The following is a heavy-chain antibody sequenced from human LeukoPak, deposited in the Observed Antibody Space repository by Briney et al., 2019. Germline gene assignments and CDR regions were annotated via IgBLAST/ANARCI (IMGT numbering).Heavy chain of an antibody. CDR1: GGSISSGDYY. Sequence: SETLSLTCTVSGGSISSGDYYWSWIRQPPGKGLEWIGYIYYSGSTYYNPSLKSRVTISVDTSKNQFSLKLSSVTAADTAVYYCARVGGYYDSSGYLTWGQGTLVTVSS. J-gene: IGHJ5*02. D-gene: IGHD3-22*01. V-gene: IGHV4-30-4*01. CDR2: IYYSGST. CDR3: ARVGGYYDSSGYLT.